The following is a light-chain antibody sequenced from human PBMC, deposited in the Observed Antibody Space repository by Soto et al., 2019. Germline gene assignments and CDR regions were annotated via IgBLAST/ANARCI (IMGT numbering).Light chain of an antibody. CDR3: QQSYSKWT. Sequence: DIQMTQSPSSLSASVGDRVTITCRAKESGSSYVNWYQQKPGKAPKLLIYAASSLQSGVPARFSGSGSVTDFTHTISGGQPGDFASDSCQQSYSKWTFGQGTKVEIK. J-gene: IGKJ1*01. CDR1: ESGSSY. CDR2: AAS. V-gene: IGKV1-39*01.